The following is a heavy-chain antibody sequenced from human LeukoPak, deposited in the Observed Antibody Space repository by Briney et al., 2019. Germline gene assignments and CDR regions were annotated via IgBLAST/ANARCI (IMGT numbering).Heavy chain of an antibody. Sequence: GGSLRLSCAASGFTFSSYSMNWVRQAPGKGLEWVSSISSSSSYIYYADSAKGRFTISRDNAKNSLYLQMNSLRAEDTAVYYCARDKNCSGGSCYSRDYYYGMDVWGQGTTVTVSS. CDR3: ARDKNCSGGSCYSRDYYYGMDV. CDR2: ISSSSSYI. D-gene: IGHD2-15*01. V-gene: IGHV3-21*01. J-gene: IGHJ6*02. CDR1: GFTFSSYS.